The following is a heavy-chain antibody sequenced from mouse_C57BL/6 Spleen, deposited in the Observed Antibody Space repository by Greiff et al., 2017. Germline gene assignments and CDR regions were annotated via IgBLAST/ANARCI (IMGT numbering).Heavy chain of an antibody. CDR1: GFTFSSYG. J-gene: IGHJ2*01. V-gene: IGHV5-6*02. Sequence: DVMLVESGGDLVKPGGSLKLSCAASGFTFSSYGMSWVRQTPDKRLEWVATISSGGSYTYYPASVKGRFTISRDNAKNTLYLQMSSLKSEDTAMYYCARHSGTTVVDDYFDYWGQGTTLTVSS. CDR2: ISSGGSYT. D-gene: IGHD1-1*01. CDR3: ARHSGTTVVDDYFDY.